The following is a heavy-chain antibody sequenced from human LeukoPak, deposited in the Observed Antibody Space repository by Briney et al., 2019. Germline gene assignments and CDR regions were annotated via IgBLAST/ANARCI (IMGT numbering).Heavy chain of an antibody. J-gene: IGHJ6*03. CDR3: ARGHLYYYYMDV. CDR2: INPSGGST. V-gene: IGHV1-46*01. Sequence: ASVKVSCKASGGTFSSYAISWVRQAPGQGLEWMGIINPSGGSTSYAQKFQGRVTMTRDMSTSTVYMELSSLRSEDTAVYYCARGHLYYYYMDVWGKGTTVTVSS. CDR1: GGTFSSYA. D-gene: IGHD3-3*02.